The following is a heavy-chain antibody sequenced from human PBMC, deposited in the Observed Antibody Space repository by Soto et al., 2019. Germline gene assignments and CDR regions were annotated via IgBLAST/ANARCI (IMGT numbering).Heavy chain of an antibody. CDR2: INHSGST. D-gene: IGHD3-3*01. CDR1: GGSFSGYY. CDR3: ARVPGFWSGGYYYYYYMDV. J-gene: IGHJ6*03. Sequence: SETLSLTCAVYGGSFSGYYWSWIRQPPGKGLEWIGEINHSGSTNYNPSLKSRVTISVDTSKNQFSLKLSSVTAADTAVYYCARVPGFWSGGYYYYYYMDVWGKGTTVTVSS. V-gene: IGHV4-34*01.